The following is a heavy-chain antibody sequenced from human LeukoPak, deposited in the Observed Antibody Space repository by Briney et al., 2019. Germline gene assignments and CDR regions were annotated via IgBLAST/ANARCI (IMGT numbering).Heavy chain of an antibody. Sequence: PGGSLRLSCAASGFTFSSYSMNWVRQAPGKGLEWVSIITSGGSYMYYADSVKGRFTISRDNVKNSLYLQMSSLRVEDTAVYYCATVGSGATVLDSFDYWGQGTLVTVSS. J-gene: IGHJ4*02. D-gene: IGHD3/OR15-3a*01. CDR2: ITSGGSYM. V-gene: IGHV3-21*01. CDR3: ATVGSGATVLDSFDY. CDR1: GFTFSSYS.